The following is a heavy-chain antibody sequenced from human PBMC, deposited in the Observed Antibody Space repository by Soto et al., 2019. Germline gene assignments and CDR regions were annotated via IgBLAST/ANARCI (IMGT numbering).Heavy chain of an antibody. CDR2: IVALSGTP. J-gene: IGHJ4*02. CDR3: ARDWRQMSRGGFFDY. V-gene: IGHV1-69*06. D-gene: IGHD3-3*01. Sequence: QVRLVQSGAEVKKPGSSVKLSCKVSGGNSNSYSIAWVRQAPGQGLQWLGTIVALSGTPNHAHKFQGRVTITADTSTNTAYLEMSSLRYEDTAIYYCARDWRQMSRGGFFDYWGQGSLVTISS. CDR1: GGNSNSYS.